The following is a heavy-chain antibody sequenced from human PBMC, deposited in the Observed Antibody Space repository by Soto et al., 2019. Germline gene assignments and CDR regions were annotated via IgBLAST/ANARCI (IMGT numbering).Heavy chain of an antibody. J-gene: IGHJ4*02. D-gene: IGHD6-13*01. V-gene: IGHV3-33*07. CDR3: ARAQQLLYFDY. CDR1: GFIFSSYG. CDR2: IWYDGSNK. Sequence: GGSLRLSCAASGFIFSSYGMYWVRQAPGKGLEWVAIIWYDGSNKYYEDSVKGRLTISRDNSKNTVYLQMNSLRAEDTAVYYCARAQQLLYFDYWGQGTLVTVSS.